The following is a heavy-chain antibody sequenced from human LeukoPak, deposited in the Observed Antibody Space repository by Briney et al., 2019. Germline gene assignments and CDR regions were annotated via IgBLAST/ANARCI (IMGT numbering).Heavy chain of an antibody. CDR2: IKHDGSET. J-gene: IGHJ4*02. D-gene: IGHD2-2*01. CDR3: DKGGGPSCYGCFGY. Sequence: PGGSLRLSCATSGFTFSSILMSWVRQAPGKGLEWVANIKHDGSETNYVDSVKGRFTISRDNAKNSLHLQMNSLRVEDTAVYYYDKGGGPSCYGCFGYWGQGTLVTVSS. V-gene: IGHV3-7*02. CDR1: GFTFSSIL.